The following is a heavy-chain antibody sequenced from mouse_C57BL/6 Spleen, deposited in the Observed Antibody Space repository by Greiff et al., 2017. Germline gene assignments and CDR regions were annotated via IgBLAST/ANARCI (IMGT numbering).Heavy chain of an antibody. V-gene: IGHV5-6*01. CDR3: ARQCPIVTTGFAY. CDR1: GFTFSSYG. CDR2: ISSGGSYT. Sequence: EVQLVESGGDLVKPGGSLKLSCAASGFTFSSYGMSWVRQTPDKRLEWVATISSGGSYTYYPDSVKGRFTISRDNAKNTLYLQMSSLKSEDTAMYYCARQCPIVTTGFAYWGQGTLVTVSA. D-gene: IGHD2-12*01. J-gene: IGHJ3*01.